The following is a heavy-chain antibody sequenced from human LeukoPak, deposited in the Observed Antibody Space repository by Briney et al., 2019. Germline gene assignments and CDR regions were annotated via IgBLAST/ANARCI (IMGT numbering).Heavy chain of an antibody. D-gene: IGHD5-18*01. CDR3: ARDGYGRKLDY. CDR2: INHSGST. Sequence: PSETLSLTCAVYGGSFSGYYWSWIRQPPGKGLEWIGEINHSGSTNYNPSPKSRVTISVDTSKNQFSLKLSSVTAADTAVYYCARDGYGRKLDYWGQGTLVTVSS. V-gene: IGHV4-34*01. J-gene: IGHJ4*02. CDR1: GGSFSGYY.